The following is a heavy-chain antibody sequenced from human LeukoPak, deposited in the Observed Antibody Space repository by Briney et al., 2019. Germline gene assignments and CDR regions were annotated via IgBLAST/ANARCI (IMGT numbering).Heavy chain of an antibody. Sequence: SETLSLTCTVSGGSINGYYWSWIRQPPGKGLEWIGYISFTGSTNYNPSLKSRVAISVDTSKNQFSLRLSSVTTADAAICYCARGYHDYDDYNPLDYWGQGALVTVSS. V-gene: IGHV4-59*01. CDR3: ARGYHDYDDYNPLDY. CDR2: ISFTGST. D-gene: IGHD4-17*01. J-gene: IGHJ4*02. CDR1: GGSINGYY.